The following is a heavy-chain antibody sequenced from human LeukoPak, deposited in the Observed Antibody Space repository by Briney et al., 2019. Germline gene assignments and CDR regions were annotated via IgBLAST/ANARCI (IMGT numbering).Heavy chain of an antibody. CDR1: GFTFSDYG. J-gene: IGHJ4*02. V-gene: IGHV3-30*18. D-gene: IGHD6-19*01. CDR2: ISYDGSNQ. CDR3: AKEVAVAGTLSLDY. Sequence: PGGSLRLSCAASGFTFSDYGMHWVRQAPGKGLEWVAVISYDGSNQYYADFVKGRFTISRDKSKNTLYLQMNSLRAEDTAVYYCAKEVAVAGTLSLDYWGQGTQVTISS.